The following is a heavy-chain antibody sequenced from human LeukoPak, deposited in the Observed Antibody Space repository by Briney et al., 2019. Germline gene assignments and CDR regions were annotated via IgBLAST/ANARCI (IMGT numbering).Heavy chain of an antibody. CDR2: IYHSGST. V-gene: IGHV4-39*07. D-gene: IGHD3-10*02. Sequence: SETLSLTCTVSGDSISSGSYFWGWIRRPPGKGLEWIGSIYHSGSTYYNPSLKSRVTISVDTSKNQFSLKLSSVTAADTAVYYCAREYGGDVRGVNDYFDYWGQGTLVTVSS. CDR1: GDSISSGSYF. J-gene: IGHJ4*02. CDR3: AREYGGDVRGVNDYFDY.